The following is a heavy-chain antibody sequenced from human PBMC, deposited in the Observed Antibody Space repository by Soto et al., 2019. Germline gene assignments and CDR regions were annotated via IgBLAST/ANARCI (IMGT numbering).Heavy chain of an antibody. CDR1: GYTLTELS. Sequence: QVQLVQSGAEVKQPGASVKVSCKVSGYTLTELSMPWVRQAPGKGLEWMGGFDPEDGEAIYAQQVQGRVTMTEDTSTDTAYMELSSLRSEDTVVCYCACVGYTYGSLYYYDMTVLGQGTTVTVSS. V-gene: IGHV1-24*01. D-gene: IGHD5-18*01. CDR3: ACVGYTYGSLYYYDMTV. J-gene: IGHJ6*02. CDR2: FDPEDGEA.